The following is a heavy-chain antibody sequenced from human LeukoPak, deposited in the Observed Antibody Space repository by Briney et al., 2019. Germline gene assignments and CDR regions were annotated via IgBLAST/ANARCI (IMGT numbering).Heavy chain of an antibody. CDR2: ISGSGGST. V-gene: IGHV3-23*01. CDR3: AVCRNWPTFVC. Sequence: GGSLRLSCAVSGFTFSSYAMSWVRQAPGKGLEWVSAISGSGGSTYYADSVKGRFTISRDKSKNTLYLQTNSLGAEDTAVYYCAVCRNWPTFVCWGQGTLVTVSS. D-gene: IGHD1-20*01. J-gene: IGHJ4*02. CDR1: GFTFSSYA.